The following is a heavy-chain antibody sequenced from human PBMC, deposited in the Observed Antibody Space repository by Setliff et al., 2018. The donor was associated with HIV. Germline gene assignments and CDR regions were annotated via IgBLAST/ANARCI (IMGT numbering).Heavy chain of an antibody. V-gene: IGHV3-23*01. J-gene: IGHJ4*01. Sequence: GGSLRLSCAASGFTFNTYAMSWVRQAPGKGLEWVSVISGSGGSTFYADSVKGRFTISRDNSKNTLYLQMNRLRVEDTAVYYCAKDGISGGAYPPYYFDYWGRGTLVTVS. D-gene: IGHD2-15*01. CDR3: AKDGISGGAYPPYYFDY. CDR2: ISGSGGST. CDR1: GFTFNTYA.